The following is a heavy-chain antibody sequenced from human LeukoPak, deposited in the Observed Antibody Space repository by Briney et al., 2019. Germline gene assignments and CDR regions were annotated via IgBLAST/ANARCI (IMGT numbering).Heavy chain of an antibody. CDR2: INHSGST. CDR3: ARGNLYYYDSSGYYFKFDY. V-gene: IGHV4-39*07. J-gene: IGHJ4*02. Sequence: PSETLSLTCTVSGGSISSSSYYWGWIRQPPGKGLEWIGEINHSGSTNYNPSLRSRVTISVDTSKNQFSLKLSSVTAADTAVYYCARGNLYYYDSSGYYFKFDYWGQGTLVTVSS. CDR1: GGSISSSSYY. D-gene: IGHD3-22*01.